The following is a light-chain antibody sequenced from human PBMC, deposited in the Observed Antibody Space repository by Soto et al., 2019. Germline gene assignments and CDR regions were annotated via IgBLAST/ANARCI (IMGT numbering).Light chain of an antibody. CDR1: SSDVGGYNY. J-gene: IGLJ2*01. CDR3: SSYTSSSTRV. V-gene: IGLV2-14*01. CDR2: DVS. Sequence: QSALTQPASVSGSPGQSITISCTGTSSDVGGYNYVSWYQQHPGKAPKLMLYDVSNRPSGVSNRFSGSKSGNTASLTISGLQAEDEGDYYRSSYTSSSTRVFGGGTKLTVL.